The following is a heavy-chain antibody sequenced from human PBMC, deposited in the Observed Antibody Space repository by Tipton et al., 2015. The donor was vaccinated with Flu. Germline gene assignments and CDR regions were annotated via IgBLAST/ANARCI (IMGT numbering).Heavy chain of an antibody. Sequence: SLRLSCAASGFTFSSYGMHWVRQAPGKGLEWVAVISYDGSNKYYADSVKGRFTISRDNSKNTLYLQMNSLRAEDTAVYYCAKDRGGSYYYYYGMDVWGQGTTVTVSS. V-gene: IGHV3-30*18. CDR2: ISYDGSNK. J-gene: IGHJ6*02. D-gene: IGHD3-10*01. CDR1: GFTFSSYG. CDR3: AKDRGGSYYYYYGMDV.